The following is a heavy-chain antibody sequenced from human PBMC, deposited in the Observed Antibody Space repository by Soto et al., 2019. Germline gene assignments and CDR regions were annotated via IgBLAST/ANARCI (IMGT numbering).Heavy chain of an antibody. CDR2: INPSGGST. CDR3: AKGKGMYSSSSNWFDP. V-gene: IGHV1-46*01. D-gene: IGHD6-6*01. J-gene: IGHJ5*02. Sequence: QVQLVQSGAEVKKPGASVKVSCKASGYTFTSYYMHWVRQAPGQGLEWMGIINPSGGSTSYAQKFQGRVTMTRDTFTSTVYMELSSLRSEDTAVYYCAKGKGMYSSSSNWFDPWGQGTLVTVSS. CDR1: GYTFTSYY.